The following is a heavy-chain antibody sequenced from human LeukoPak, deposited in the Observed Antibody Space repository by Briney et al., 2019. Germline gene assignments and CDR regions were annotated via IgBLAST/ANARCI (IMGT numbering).Heavy chain of an antibody. CDR2: ISSSSSYI. CDR1: GFTFSSYS. Sequence: GGPLRLSCAASGFTFSSYSMNWVRQAPGKGLEWVSSISSSSSYIYYADSVKGRFTISRDNAKNSLYLQMNSLRAEDTAVYYCARVGILNWFDPWGQGTLVTVSS. CDR3: ARVGILNWFDP. V-gene: IGHV3-21*01. J-gene: IGHJ5*02.